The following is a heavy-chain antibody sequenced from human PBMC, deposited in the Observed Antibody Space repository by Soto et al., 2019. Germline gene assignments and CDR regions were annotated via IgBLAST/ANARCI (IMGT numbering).Heavy chain of an antibody. Sequence: AGRTLRLSCAASGFTLSSHGMHWVRQAPRKGLEWVAVIWYDGSNKYYADSVKGRFTISRDNSKNTLYQQMNSLRAEDTAVSYCARGWLSRCNGYWGQGSMVTVSS. J-gene: IGHJ4*02. CDR2: IWYDGSNK. D-gene: IGHD5-12*01. V-gene: IGHV3-33*01. CDR1: GFTLSSHG. CDR3: ARGWLSRCNGY.